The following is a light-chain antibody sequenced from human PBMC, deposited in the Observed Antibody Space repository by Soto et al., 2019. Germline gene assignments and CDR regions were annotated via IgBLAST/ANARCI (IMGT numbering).Light chain of an antibody. Sequence: QSVLTQAPSASGTPGQRVTISCSGSSSNIGRNSVSWYQQVPGTAPKLLIYSNDQRPSGVPDRFSGSQSGTSASLAIGGLQSEDEADYYCAAWDGRLNGWVFGGGTNLTVL. V-gene: IGLV1-44*01. CDR2: SND. CDR3: AAWDGRLNGWV. J-gene: IGLJ2*01. CDR1: SSNIGRNS.